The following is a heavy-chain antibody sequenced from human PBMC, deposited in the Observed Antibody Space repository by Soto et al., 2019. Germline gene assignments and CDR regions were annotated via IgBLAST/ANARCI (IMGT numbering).Heavy chain of an antibody. CDR3: ARRDSSWSYFFDY. J-gene: IGHJ4*02. Sequence: PGESLKISCKGSGYSFSNFWIGWVRQMPGKGLEWMGIVYPDDSDARYSPSFQGQVTISADKSINTAYLQWSSLKASDTAMYYCARRDSSWSYFFDYWGQGTLVTVSS. D-gene: IGHD6-13*01. V-gene: IGHV5-51*01. CDR1: GYSFSNFW. CDR2: VYPDDSDA.